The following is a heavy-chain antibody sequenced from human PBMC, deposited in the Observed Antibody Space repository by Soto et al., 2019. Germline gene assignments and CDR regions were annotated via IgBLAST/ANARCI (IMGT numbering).Heavy chain of an antibody. J-gene: IGHJ3*02. CDR1: GFIFSNYA. V-gene: IGHV3-15*01. Sequence: GGSLRLSCAASGFIFSNYAMSWVRQAPGKGLEWVGRIKSKTDGGTTDYAAPVKGRFTISRDDSKNTLYLQMNSLKTEDTAVYYCTTDLTFFVPDLGPAFDIWGQGTMVTVS. D-gene: IGHD3-3*02. CDR2: IKSKTDGGTT. CDR3: TTDLTFFVPDLGPAFDI.